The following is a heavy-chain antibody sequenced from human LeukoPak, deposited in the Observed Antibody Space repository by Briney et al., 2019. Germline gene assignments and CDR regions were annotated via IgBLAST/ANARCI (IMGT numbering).Heavy chain of an antibody. Sequence: SETLSLTCTVSGGSISTYYWSWIRQPPDQGLEWIGYIYYSGSTNYNPSLKSRVTISVDTSKNQFSLKLSSVTAADTAVYYCARGATSLSYFDSRGQGTLVTVSS. CDR2: IYYSGST. J-gene: IGHJ4*02. CDR1: GGSISTYY. D-gene: IGHD2/OR15-2a*01. V-gene: IGHV4-59*01. CDR3: ARGATSLSYFDS.